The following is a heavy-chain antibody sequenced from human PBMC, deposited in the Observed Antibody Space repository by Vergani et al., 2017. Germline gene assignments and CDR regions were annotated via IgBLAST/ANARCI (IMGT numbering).Heavy chain of an antibody. CDR1: GYTFTSYG. J-gene: IGHJ5*02. CDR2: ISAYNGNT. CDR3: ARAEVLNSDVWSWFDP. D-gene: IGHD3-3*01. V-gene: IGHV1-18*01. Sequence: QVQLVQSGAEVKKPGASVKVSCKASGYTFTSYGISWVRQAPGQGLEWMGWISAYNGNTKYAQKLQGRVTMTTDTSTSTAYMELRSLRSDDTAVYYCARAEVLNSDVWSWFDPWGQGTLVTVSA.